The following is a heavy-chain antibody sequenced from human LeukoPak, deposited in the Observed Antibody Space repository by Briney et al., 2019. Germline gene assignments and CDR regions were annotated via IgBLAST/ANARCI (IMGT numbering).Heavy chain of an antibody. CDR1: GYTFTSYG. J-gene: IGHJ4*02. CDR3: ARDMITFGGVIVIQ. V-gene: IGHV1-18*01. CDR2: ISAYNGNT. Sequence: GASVKVSCKASGYTFTSYGISWVRQAPGQGLEWMGWISAYNGNTNYAQKLQGRVTMTTDTSTSTAYMELRSLRSDDTAVYYCARDMITFGGVIVIQWGQGTLVTVSS. D-gene: IGHD3-16*02.